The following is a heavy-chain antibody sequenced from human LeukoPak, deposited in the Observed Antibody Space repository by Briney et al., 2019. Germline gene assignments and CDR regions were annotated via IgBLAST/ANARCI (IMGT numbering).Heavy chain of an antibody. J-gene: IGHJ4*02. CDR1: GFTFSSYW. CDR3: ARDMGIVTGYYVDY. Sequence: PGGSLRLSCAASGFTFSSYWMSWVRQAPGKGLEWVANIKQDGSEKYYVDSVKGRFTISRDNAKNSLYLQMNSLRAEDMAVYYCARDMGIVTGYYVDYWGQGTLVTVSS. V-gene: IGHV3-7*01. CDR2: IKQDGSEK. D-gene: IGHD3-9*01.